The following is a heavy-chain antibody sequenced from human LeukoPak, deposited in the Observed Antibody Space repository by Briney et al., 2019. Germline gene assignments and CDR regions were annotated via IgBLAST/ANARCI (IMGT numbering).Heavy chain of an antibody. D-gene: IGHD3-9*01. CDR2: ISGSGDTT. J-gene: IGHJ4*02. CDR1: GFTFTNYA. V-gene: IGHV3-23*01. Sequence: GGSLRLSCAASGFTFTNYAISWVRQAPGKGLEWVSGISGSGDTTYYADSVKGRFTISRDNSKNTLYLQMNRLRAEDTAVYYCAKVRYVGYYFDYWGQGTLVTVSS. CDR3: AKVRYVGYYFDY.